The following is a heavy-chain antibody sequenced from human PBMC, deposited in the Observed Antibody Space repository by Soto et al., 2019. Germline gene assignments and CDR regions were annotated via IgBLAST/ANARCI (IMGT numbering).Heavy chain of an antibody. D-gene: IGHD5-18*01. CDR2: IYWNDDK. CDR3: AHSPRVQVDKAMVT. Sequence: PTLVNPTQTLTLTCTFSGFSLSTSGVGVGWIRQPPGKALEWLALIYWNDDKRYSPSLKSRLTITKDTSKNQVVLTMTNMDPVVTVTYFCAHSPRVQVDKAMVTWGQGALVTVSS. CDR1: GFSLSTSGVG. J-gene: IGHJ5*02. V-gene: IGHV2-5*01.